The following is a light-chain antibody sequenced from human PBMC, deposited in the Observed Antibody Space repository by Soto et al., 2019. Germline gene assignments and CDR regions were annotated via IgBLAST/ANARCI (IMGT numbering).Light chain of an antibody. CDR2: DTS. V-gene: IGLV7-46*01. Sequence: QAVVTQEPSLTVSPGGTVTLTCGSSTGAVTSGHYPYWFQQKPGQAPRTLIYDTSNKHSWTPARFSGSLLGGKAALTLSGVQPEDEAEHYCLLSYSGARPYVVFGGGTKLTVL. J-gene: IGLJ2*01. CDR1: TGAVTSGHY. CDR3: LLSYSGARPYVV.